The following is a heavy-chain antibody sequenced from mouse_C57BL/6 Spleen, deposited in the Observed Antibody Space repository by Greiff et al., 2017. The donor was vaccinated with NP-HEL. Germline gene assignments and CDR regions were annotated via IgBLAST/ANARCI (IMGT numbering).Heavy chain of an antibody. Sequence: QVQLQQPGAELVRPGSSVKLSCKASGYTFTSYWMDWVKQRPGQGLEWIGNIYPSDSETHYNQKFKDKATLTVDKSSSTAYMQLSSLTSEDSAVYYCARHGSSYFDYWCQGTTLTVSS. J-gene: IGHJ2*01. CDR3: ARHGSSYFDY. D-gene: IGHD1-1*01. CDR1: GYTFTSYW. V-gene: IGHV1-61*01. CDR2: IYPSDSET.